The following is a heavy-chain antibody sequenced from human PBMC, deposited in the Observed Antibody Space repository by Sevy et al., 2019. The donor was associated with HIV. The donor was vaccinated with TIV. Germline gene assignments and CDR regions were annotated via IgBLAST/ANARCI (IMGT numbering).Heavy chain of an antibody. CDR3: ARVTGYYYYYMDV. Sequence: SETLSLTCTVSGGSISSYYWSWIRQPPGKGLEWIGYIYYSGSTNYNPSLKSRVTISVDTSKNQFALKLSPVTAADTAMYYCARVTGYYYYYMDVWGKGTTVTVSS. J-gene: IGHJ6*03. V-gene: IGHV4-59*01. CDR1: GGSISSYY. CDR2: IYYSGST. D-gene: IGHD3-9*01.